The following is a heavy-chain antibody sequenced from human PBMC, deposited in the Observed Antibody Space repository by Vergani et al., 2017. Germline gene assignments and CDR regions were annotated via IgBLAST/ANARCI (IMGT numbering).Heavy chain of an antibody. CDR3: ARGQYSSSSPYRIRYYGMDV. Sequence: EVQLVESGGGLVQPGGSLRLSCAASGFTFSSYAMHWVRQAPGKGLEYVSAISSNGGSTYYANSVKGRFTISRDNSKNTLYLQMGSLRAEDMAVYYCARGQYSSSSPYRIRYYGMDVWGQGP. V-gene: IGHV3-64*01. CDR2: ISSNGGST. D-gene: IGHD6-6*01. J-gene: IGHJ6*02. CDR1: GFTFSSYA.